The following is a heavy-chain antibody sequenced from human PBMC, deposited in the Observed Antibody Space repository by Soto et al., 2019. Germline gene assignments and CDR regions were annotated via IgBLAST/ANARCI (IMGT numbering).Heavy chain of an antibody. CDR3: AREVGSGYVMGLYFDL. CDR2: IWYDGSSK. CDR1: GFTFSSYG. J-gene: IGHJ2*01. V-gene: IGHV3-33*01. D-gene: IGHD5-12*01. Sequence: QVQLVESGGGVVQPGRSLRLSCAASGFTFSSYGMHWVRQAPGKGLEWVAVIWYDGSSKYYADSVKGRFTISRDNSKNTLYLQMNSLRAEDTALYYCAREVGSGYVMGLYFDLWGRLTILTVSS.